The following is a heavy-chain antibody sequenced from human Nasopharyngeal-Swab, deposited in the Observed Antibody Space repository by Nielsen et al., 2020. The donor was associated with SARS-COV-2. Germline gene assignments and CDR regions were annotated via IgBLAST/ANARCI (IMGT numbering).Heavy chain of an antibody. Sequence: ASVKVSCKASGYSLMSQAMHWVRQAPRQRLEWMGWITAANGNTEYSRKFHDRLTLSSDTSANTAYMDLSGLRSEDTAVYYCVRDDGRSWLLDKWGQGTLVTVSA. D-gene: IGHD6-13*01. V-gene: IGHV1-3*01. CDR1: GYSLMSQA. J-gene: IGHJ4*02. CDR3: VRDDGRSWLLDK. CDR2: ITAANGNT.